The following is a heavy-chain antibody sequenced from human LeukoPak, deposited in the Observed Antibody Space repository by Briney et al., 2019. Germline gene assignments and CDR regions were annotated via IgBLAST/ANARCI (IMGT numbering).Heavy chain of an antibody. CDR3: ARDQYTYGYYGYYYSYMDA. V-gene: IGHV1-2*06. CDR1: GFTFTDHY. D-gene: IGHD3-10*01. J-gene: IGHJ6*03. CDR2: INPNTGGT. Sequence: ASVKVSCKTSGFTFTDHYIHWVRQAPGQGLEWMGRINPNTGGTNYAQNFQGRVTMTRDTSISTAYMELSSLRSDDTAVYYCARDQYTYGYYGYYYSYMDAWGKGTTVTVSS.